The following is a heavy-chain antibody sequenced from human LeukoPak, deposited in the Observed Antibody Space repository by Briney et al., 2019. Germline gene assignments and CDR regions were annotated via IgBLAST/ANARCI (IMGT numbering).Heavy chain of an antibody. J-gene: IGHJ5*02. CDR2: IKQDGSEI. V-gene: IGHV3-7*03. Sequence: PGGSLRLSCAASGFTFSNYWMGWVRQAPGKGLEWVASIKQDGSEIYYVDSVKGRFTISRDTAKDSLYLQMNSLRAEDTAVYYCANEGICGVDCYDGAGWFDPWGQGTLVTVSS. CDR1: GFTFSNYW. CDR3: ANEGICGVDCYDGAGWFDP. D-gene: IGHD2-21*02.